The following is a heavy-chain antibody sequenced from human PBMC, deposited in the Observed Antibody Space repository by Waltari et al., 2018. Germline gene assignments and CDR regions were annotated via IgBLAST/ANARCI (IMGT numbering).Heavy chain of an antibody. Sequence: PGGSLRLSCAASGFTFSSYWMSWIRQPPGKGLEWIGEINHSGSTNYNPSLKSRVTISVDTSKNQFSLKLSSVTAADTAVYYCARGNYVWGSYRTYWYFDLWGRGTLVTDSS. J-gene: IGHJ2*01. CDR1: GFTFSSYW. CDR2: INHSGST. CDR3: ARGNYVWGSYRTYWYFDL. D-gene: IGHD3-16*02. V-gene: IGHV4-34*01.